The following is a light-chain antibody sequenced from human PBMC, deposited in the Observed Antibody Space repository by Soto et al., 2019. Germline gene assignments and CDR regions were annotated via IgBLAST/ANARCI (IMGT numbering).Light chain of an antibody. J-gene: IGLJ2*01. V-gene: IGLV2-14*01. Sequence: QSVLTQPASVSGSPGQSITISCTGTSSDVGGYNYVSWYQQHPGKAPKLMIYDVSNRPSGVSNRFSGSKSGNTASLTISGLQAEDKADYYSSSYTSSRTVFGGGTKVTVL. CDR3: SSYTSSRTV. CDR1: SSDVGGYNY. CDR2: DVS.